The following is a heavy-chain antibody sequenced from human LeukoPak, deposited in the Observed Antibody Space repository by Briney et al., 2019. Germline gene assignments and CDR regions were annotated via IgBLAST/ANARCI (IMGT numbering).Heavy chain of an antibody. CDR1: GGSISSYY. V-gene: IGHV4-59*01. D-gene: IGHD2-15*01. Sequence: PSETLSLTCTVSGGSISSYYWSWIRQPPGKGLEWIGYIYYSGSTNYNPSLKSRVTVSVDTSKNQFSLKLSSVTAADTAVYYCAREVGCSGGSCYSDGAFDIWGQGTMVTVSS. J-gene: IGHJ3*02. CDR3: AREVGCSGGSCYSDGAFDI. CDR2: IYYSGST.